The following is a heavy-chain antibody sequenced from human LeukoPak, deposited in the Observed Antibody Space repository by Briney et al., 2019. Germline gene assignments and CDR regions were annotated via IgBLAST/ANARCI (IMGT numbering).Heavy chain of an antibody. D-gene: IGHD4-11*01. Sequence: GGSLRLSCAASGFTFSSYWMHWVRQAPGKGLVWVSRINSDGYSISYADSVKGRFTISRDNAKNTLYLQMNSLRAEDTAVYYCARVSDYSNYRYFDYWGQGTLVTVSS. J-gene: IGHJ4*02. CDR3: ARVSDYSNYRYFDY. CDR2: INSDGYSI. V-gene: IGHV3-74*01. CDR1: GFTFSSYW.